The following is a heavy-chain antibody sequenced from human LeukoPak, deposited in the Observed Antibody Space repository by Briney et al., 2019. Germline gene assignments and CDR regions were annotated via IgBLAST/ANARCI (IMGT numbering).Heavy chain of an antibody. CDR1: GFTFSSYA. CDR2: ISSNGGST. V-gene: IGHV3-64D*06. Sequence: GGSLRLSCSASGFTFSSYAMHWVRQAPGKGLEYVSAISSNGGSTYYADSVKGRFTISRDNSKNTLYLQMSSLRAEDTAVYYCVKDDYYDSSGYLPGHWGQGTLVTVSS. D-gene: IGHD3-22*01. CDR3: VKDDYYDSSGYLPGH. J-gene: IGHJ4*02.